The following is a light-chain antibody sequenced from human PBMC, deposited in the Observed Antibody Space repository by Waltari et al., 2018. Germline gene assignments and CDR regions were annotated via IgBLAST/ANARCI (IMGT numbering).Light chain of an antibody. J-gene: IGLJ2*01. CDR3: CSYAGSSTLV. Sequence: HSSLTQPASVSGSPGQSITISCTGTSSDVGSYNLVSWYQQHPGKAPKLMIYEVSKRPSGVYNRCSGSKAGNTASLTISGLQAEDEADYYCCSYAGSSTLVFGGGTKLTVL. CDR2: EVS. CDR1: SSDVGSYNL. V-gene: IGLV2-23*02.